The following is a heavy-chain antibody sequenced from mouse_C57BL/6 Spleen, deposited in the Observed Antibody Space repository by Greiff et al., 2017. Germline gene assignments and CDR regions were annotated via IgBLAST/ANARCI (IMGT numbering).Heavy chain of an antibody. J-gene: IGHJ2*01. CDR3: TRFDWY. CDR2: IDRDTGGI. CDR1: GYTFTDYE. Sequence: QVQLKQSGADLVRPGASLTLSCEASGYTFTDYEMHWVQQTPVHGLEWVGAIDRDTGGIAYTQKFKGKAILTADKSVTTAYMERRSLTSDDSAVYYCTRFDWYWGQGTTLTVSS. V-gene: IGHV1-15*01. D-gene: IGHD2-13*01.